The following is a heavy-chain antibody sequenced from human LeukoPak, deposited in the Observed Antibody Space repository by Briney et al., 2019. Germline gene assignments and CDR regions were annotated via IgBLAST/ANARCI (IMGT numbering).Heavy chain of an antibody. CDR1: GYTFTSFY. Sequence: ASVKVSCKASGYTFTSFYIHWVRQAPGQGLEWMGWMNPNSGNTGYAQKFQGRVTMTRNTSISTAYMELSSLRSEDTAVYYCARPSGYYYKLDAFDIWGQGTMVTVSS. V-gene: IGHV1-8*02. CDR2: MNPNSGNT. D-gene: IGHD3-22*01. J-gene: IGHJ3*02. CDR3: ARPSGYYYKLDAFDI.